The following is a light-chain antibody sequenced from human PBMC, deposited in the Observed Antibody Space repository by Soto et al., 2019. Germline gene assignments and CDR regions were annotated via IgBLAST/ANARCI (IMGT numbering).Light chain of an antibody. V-gene: IGKV3-20*01. Sequence: EIVLTQSPGTLSLSPGERATLSCRASQSVSSNYVAWYQQKPGQAPRLLIHGASSRATGIPDRFSGSGSGTDFALTLSRMEDEDFAVYYWHQYGNATWPFSQGTKADIK. J-gene: IGKJ1*01. CDR2: GAS. CDR1: QSVSSNY. CDR3: HQYGNATWP.